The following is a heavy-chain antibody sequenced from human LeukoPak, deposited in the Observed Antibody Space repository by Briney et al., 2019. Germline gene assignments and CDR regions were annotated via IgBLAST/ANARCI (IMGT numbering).Heavy chain of an antibody. CDR1: GFTFSSYA. Sequence: PPGGSLRLSCAASGFTFSSYAMHWVRQAPGKGLEWVANIKQDGSEKNYVDSVRGRFTISRDNAKNSLYLQMNNLRVEDTAMYYCAGGTGFIIKDWGQGTLVTVSS. CDR2: IKQDGSEK. D-gene: IGHD3-9*01. CDR3: AGGTGFIIKD. V-gene: IGHV3-7*03. J-gene: IGHJ4*02.